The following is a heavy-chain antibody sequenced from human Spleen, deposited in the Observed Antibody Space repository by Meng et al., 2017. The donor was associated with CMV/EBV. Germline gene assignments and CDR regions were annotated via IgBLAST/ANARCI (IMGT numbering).Heavy chain of an antibody. J-gene: IGHJ5*02. CDR3: ARDSTLYCSSATCYSLWWFDP. V-gene: IGHV1-2*02. Sequence: GHYIHGVRQAPGQGLEWMGWINPDSGGTNYAQKFQGRVTMTRDTSIRTAYMELRRLRSDDTAVYFCARDSTLYCSSATCYSLWWFDPWGQGTLVTVSS. CDR2: INPDSGGT. D-gene: IGHD2-2*01. CDR1: GHY.